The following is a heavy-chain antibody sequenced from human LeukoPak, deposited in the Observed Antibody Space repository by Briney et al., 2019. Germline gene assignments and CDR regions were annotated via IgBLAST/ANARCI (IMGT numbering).Heavy chain of an antibody. J-gene: IGHJ5*02. D-gene: IGHD2-15*01. Sequence: SETLSLTCTVSGGSISSSGYYWGWIRQPPGKGLEWIGSIYYSGSTYYNPSLKSRVTISVDTSKNQFSLKLSSVTAADTAVYYCARMWSSSTLSPWGQGTLVTVSS. CDR3: ARMWSSSTLSP. CDR2: IYYSGST. V-gene: IGHV4-39*01. CDR1: GGSISSSGYY.